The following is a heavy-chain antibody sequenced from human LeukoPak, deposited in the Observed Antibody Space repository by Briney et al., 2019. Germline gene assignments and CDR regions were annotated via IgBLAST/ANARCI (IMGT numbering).Heavy chain of an antibody. Sequence: GGSLRLSCAASGFTFDDYGMSWVRQVPGKGLEWVSGINWNGGRTGYADSLKGRFTISRDNAKKSLYVQMNSLRAEDTALYYCAREYYGSGSYYNVGYWGQGTLVTVSS. CDR3: AREYYGSGSYYNVGY. D-gene: IGHD3-10*01. J-gene: IGHJ4*02. CDR1: GFTFDDYG. V-gene: IGHV3-20*04. CDR2: INWNGGRT.